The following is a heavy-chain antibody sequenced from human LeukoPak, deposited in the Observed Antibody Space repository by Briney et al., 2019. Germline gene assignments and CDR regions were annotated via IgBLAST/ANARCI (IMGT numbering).Heavy chain of an antibody. J-gene: IGHJ3*02. D-gene: IGHD3-22*01. V-gene: IGHV3-30*02. Sequence: GSLRLSFAASGFTFSSYWMSWVRQAPGKGLEWVAFIRYDGSNKYYADSVKGRFTISRDNSKNTLYLQMNSLRAEDTAVYYCAKDLGDSSAPGAFDIWGQGTMVTVSS. CDR1: GFTFSSYW. CDR2: IRYDGSNK. CDR3: AKDLGDSSAPGAFDI.